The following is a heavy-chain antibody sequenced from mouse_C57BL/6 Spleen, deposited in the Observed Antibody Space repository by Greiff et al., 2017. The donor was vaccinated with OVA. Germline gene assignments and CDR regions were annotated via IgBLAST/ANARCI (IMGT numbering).Heavy chain of an antibody. D-gene: IGHD2-5*01. J-gene: IGHJ3*01. CDR2: INPNNGGT. CDR1: GYTFTDYY. CDR3: ARSAGPYSNRPWLAY. Sequence: EVKLMESGPELVKPGASVKISCKASGYTFTDYYMNWVKQSHGKSLEWIGDINPNNGGTSYNQKFKGKATLTVDKSSSTAYMELRSLTSEDSAVYYGARSAGPYSNRPWLAYWGQGTLVTVSA. V-gene: IGHV1-26*01.